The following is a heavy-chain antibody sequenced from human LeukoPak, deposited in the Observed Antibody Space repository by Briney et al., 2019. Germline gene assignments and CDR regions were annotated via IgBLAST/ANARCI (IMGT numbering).Heavy chain of an antibody. CDR1: GGSFSGYY. CDR3: ARVRVTMVRGGDFDI. J-gene: IGHJ3*02. CDR2: INHSGST. Sequence: PSETLSLTCAVYGGSFSGYYWSWIRQPPGKGLEWIGEINHSGSTNYNPSLKSRVTISVDTSKNQFSLKLSSVTAADTAVYYCARVRVTMVRGGDFDIWGQGTMVTVSS. D-gene: IGHD3-10*01. V-gene: IGHV4-34*01.